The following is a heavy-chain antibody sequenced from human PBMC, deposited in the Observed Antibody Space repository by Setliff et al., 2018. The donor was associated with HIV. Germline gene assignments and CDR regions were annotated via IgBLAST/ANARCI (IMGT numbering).Heavy chain of an antibody. CDR3: AGMESTRPPRGLDY. J-gene: IGHJ4*02. V-gene: IGHV4-39*01. CDR1: GGSVSNSAYY. CDR2: IYYSGST. Sequence: SETLSLTCTVSGGSVSNSAYYWGWIRQPTGKGLEWIGPIYYSGSTQYNPSFKSRVTISIDTSKNEFSLKLLSVTAADTAVYYCAGMESTRPPRGLDYWGQGTLVTVSS. D-gene: IGHD6-6*01.